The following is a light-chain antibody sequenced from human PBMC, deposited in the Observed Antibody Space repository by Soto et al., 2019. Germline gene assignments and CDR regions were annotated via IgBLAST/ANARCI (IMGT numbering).Light chain of an antibody. J-gene: IGKJ3*01. CDR3: QQYNNWPPWT. Sequence: EIVMTQSPATLSVSPGERATLSCRASQSVSSNLAWYQQKPGQAPRLLIYGASTRATGIPARFSGSGSGTEFTLTISSLQSEDFAVYYCQQYNNWPPWTFGPGTIVDIK. CDR2: GAS. V-gene: IGKV3-15*01. CDR1: QSVSSN.